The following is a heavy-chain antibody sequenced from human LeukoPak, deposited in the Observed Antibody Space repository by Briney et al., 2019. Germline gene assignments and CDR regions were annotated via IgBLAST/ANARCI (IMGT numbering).Heavy chain of an antibody. CDR3: ARATTYDILTGFSDY. D-gene: IGHD3-9*01. J-gene: IGHJ4*02. CDR1: GFTFSSYS. Sequence: GGSLRLSCAASGFTFSSYSMTWVRQAPGKGLEWVSLIYSGGSTYYADSVKGRFTISRDNSKNTLYLQMNSLRAEDTAVYYCARATTYDILTGFSDYWGQGTLVTVSS. V-gene: IGHV3-66*01. CDR2: IYSGGST.